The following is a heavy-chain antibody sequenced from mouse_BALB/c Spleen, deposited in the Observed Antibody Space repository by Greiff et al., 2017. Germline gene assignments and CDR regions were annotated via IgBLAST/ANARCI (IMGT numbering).Heavy chain of an antibody. V-gene: IGHV2-9*02. Sequence: VKLMESGPGLVAPSQSLSITCTVSGFSLTSYGVHWVRQPPGKGLEWLGVIWAGGSTNYNSALMSRLSISKDNSKSQVFLKMNSLQTDDTAMYYCARGVDYYGSSYTYWGQGTLVTVSA. CDR3: ARGVDYYGSSYTY. CDR2: IWAGGST. D-gene: IGHD1-1*01. J-gene: IGHJ3*01. CDR1: GFSLTSYG.